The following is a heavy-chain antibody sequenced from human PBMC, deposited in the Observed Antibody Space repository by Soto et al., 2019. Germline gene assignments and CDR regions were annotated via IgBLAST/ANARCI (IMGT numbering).Heavy chain of an antibody. CDR3: ARDLWGYCGTDCYPLDV. CDR1: GGSISGYY. J-gene: IGHJ6*02. Sequence: ETLSLTCTVSGGSISGYYWSWIRQPPGKGMEWIGYMYNTGSTVYNPSFKSRVTISVDTSKILFPLKLNSLTAADTAVYYCARDLWGYCGTDCYPLDVWGQGTTVTVSS. CDR2: MYNTGST. D-gene: IGHD2-21*02. V-gene: IGHV4-59*01.